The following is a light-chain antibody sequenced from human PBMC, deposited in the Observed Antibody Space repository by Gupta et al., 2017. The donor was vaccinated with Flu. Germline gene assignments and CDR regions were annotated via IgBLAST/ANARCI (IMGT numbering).Light chain of an antibody. CDR3: QAWDTTSGV. V-gene: IGLV3-1*01. J-gene: IGLJ1*01. Sequence: SPGQTASISCSGGQVGNKAVSWYQQRQDQSPVLVICQDKKRPSGIPERFSGSNSGNTATLTIGGDEAMDEADYFCQAWDTTSGVFGPGTKVTVL. CDR2: QDK. CDR1: QVGNKA.